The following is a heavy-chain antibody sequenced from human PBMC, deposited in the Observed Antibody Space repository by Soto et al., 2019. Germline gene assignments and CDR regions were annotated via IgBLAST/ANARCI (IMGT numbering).Heavy chain of an antibody. D-gene: IGHD3-16*01. V-gene: IGHV2-5*02. J-gene: IGHJ4*02. CDR1: GFSLSTRGVG. CDR3: AHKGGGDRILDY. Sequence: QITLKESGPTLVKPTQTLTLTCTFSGFSLSTRGVGVGWIRQPPGKALEWLAIIYWDDDKRYSPSLKSRLTITNDTSKNQVVLTMTNMDPVDTATYYCAHKGGGDRILDYWGQGTLVTVSS. CDR2: IYWDDDK.